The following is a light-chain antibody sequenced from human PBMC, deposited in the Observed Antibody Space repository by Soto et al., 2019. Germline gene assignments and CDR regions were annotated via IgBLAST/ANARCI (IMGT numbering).Light chain of an antibody. J-gene: IGKJ4*01. CDR2: ATS. CDR3: QQSYNTPRT. CDR1: QSISTY. V-gene: IGKV1-39*01. Sequence: DIQMTQSPSSLSASVGDRVTITCRASQSISTYLNWYQQKPGKAHKLLIYATSSLQSGVPSRFSGSGSGTDFTLSVASLQPEDIATYYCQQSYNTPRTFGGGTTVEIK.